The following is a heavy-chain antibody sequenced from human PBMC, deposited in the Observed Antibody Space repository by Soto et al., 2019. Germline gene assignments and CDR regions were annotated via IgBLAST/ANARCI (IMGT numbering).Heavy chain of an antibody. J-gene: IGHJ6*02. Sequence: GGSLRLSXAASGFTFSSYGMHWVRQAPGKGLEWVAAISYDGSKKYYVDSVKARFTISRDNSKNTVYLQVNSLSAEDTAVYTCARGRGSNYYGLEVWGRGTTVTAP. CDR2: ISYDGSKK. CDR3: ARGRGSNYYGLEV. V-gene: IGHV3-30*03. CDR1: GFTFSSYG. D-gene: IGHD3-10*01.